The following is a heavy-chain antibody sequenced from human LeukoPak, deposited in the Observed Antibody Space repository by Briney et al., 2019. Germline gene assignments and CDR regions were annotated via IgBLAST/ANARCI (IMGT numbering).Heavy chain of an antibody. CDR2: ISYDGSNK. CDR3: ARSDCSSTSCYRSDAFDI. Sequence: GGSLRLSCAASGFTFSSYAMHWVRQAPGKGLEWVAVISYDGSNKYYADSVKGRFTISRDNSKNTPYLQMNSLRAEDTAVYYCARSDCSSTSCYRSDAFDIWGQGTMVTVSS. CDR1: GFTFSSYA. V-gene: IGHV3-30*04. D-gene: IGHD2-2*01. J-gene: IGHJ3*02.